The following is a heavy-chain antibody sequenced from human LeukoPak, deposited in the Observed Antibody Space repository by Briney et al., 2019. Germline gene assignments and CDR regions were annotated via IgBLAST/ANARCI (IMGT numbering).Heavy chain of an antibody. CDR2: MNPNSGNT. V-gene: IGHV1-8*01. D-gene: IGHD3-22*01. J-gene: IGHJ5*02. CDR1: GDTFTSYD. Sequence: ASVKVSCKASGDTFTSYDINWVRQATGQGLEWMGWMNPNSGNTGYAQKFQGRVTMTRNTSISTAYMELSSLRSEDTAVYYCARGGLDSCADWFDPWGQGTQVTVSS. CDR3: ARGGLDSCADWFDP.